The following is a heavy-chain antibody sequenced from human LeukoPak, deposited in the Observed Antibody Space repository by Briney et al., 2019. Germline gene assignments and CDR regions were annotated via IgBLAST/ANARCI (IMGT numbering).Heavy chain of an antibody. CDR1: GGTFSSYA. CDR2: IIPIFGTA. D-gene: IGHD5/OR15-5a*01. V-gene: IGHV1-69*13. J-gene: IGHJ4*02. Sequence: SVKVSCKASGGTFSSYAISWVRQAPGQGLEWMGGIIPIFGTANYAQKFQGRVTVTADESTGTAYMELSSLRSEDTAVYYCARERSTDAPFDYWGQGILVTVSS. CDR3: ARERSTDAPFDY.